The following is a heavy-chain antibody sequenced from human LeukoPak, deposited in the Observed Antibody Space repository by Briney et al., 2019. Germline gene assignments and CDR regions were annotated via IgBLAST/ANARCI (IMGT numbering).Heavy chain of an antibody. Sequence: PPGSRRLSWAAAGFSFSSYWVRWVRQAPGEGLGWVSGINCDGSNTNYADAVRGRFTISRDNHKNTLYLQVKSLRAEDTAVYYCARGPSGWGSLDSWGQGTLVTVSS. J-gene: IGHJ4*02. V-gene: IGHV3-74*01. D-gene: IGHD7-27*01. CDR1: GFSFSSYW. CDR2: INCDGSNT. CDR3: ARGPSGWGSLDS.